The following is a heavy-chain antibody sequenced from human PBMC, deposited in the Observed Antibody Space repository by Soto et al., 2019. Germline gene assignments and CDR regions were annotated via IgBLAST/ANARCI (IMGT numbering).Heavy chain of an antibody. D-gene: IGHD2-8*01. J-gene: IGHJ3*01. Sequence: EVKLLESGGDLVQPGGSLRLSCAASGFTFSTYAMSWVRQAPGKGLEWVSSIGSGPDDSDSADSVKGRFIISRDNSKNIVSLKMESPRAEDTAIYYCAKDRMNHNGVWDPFYVWGQGTVVTVSS. CDR1: GFTFSTYA. V-gene: IGHV3-23*01. CDR3: AKDRMNHNGVWDPFYV. CDR2: IGSGPDDS.